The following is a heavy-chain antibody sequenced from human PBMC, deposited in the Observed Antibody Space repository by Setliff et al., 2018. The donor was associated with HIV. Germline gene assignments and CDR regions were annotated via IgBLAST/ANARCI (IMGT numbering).Heavy chain of an antibody. CDR3: AKQLSPHFYYYMDV. D-gene: IGHD3-3*02. V-gene: IGHV3-74*01. CDR2: INSDGSST. Sequence: GGSLRLSCAASGFTFSPYWMHWVRHAPGKGLVWVSRINSDGSSTSYADSVTGRFTISRDNARNTVYLQLNSLRVEDTAVYYCAKQLSPHFYYYMDVWGNGTTVTVSS. J-gene: IGHJ6*03. CDR1: GFTFSPYW.